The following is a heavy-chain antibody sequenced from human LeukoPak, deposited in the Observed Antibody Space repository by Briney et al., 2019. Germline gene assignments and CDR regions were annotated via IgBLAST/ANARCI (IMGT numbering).Heavy chain of an antibody. V-gene: IGHV3-23*01. D-gene: IGHD4-17*01. Sequence: PGGSLRLSCAASGFTFSSYAMSWVRQAPGKGLEWVSVISGSGGSTYYADSVKGRFTISRDNSKNTLYLQMNSLRAEDTAVYYCAKAPDYGDYLNWFDPWGQGTLVTVSS. CDR3: AKAPDYGDYLNWFDP. CDR1: GFTFSSYA. J-gene: IGHJ5*02. CDR2: ISGSGGST.